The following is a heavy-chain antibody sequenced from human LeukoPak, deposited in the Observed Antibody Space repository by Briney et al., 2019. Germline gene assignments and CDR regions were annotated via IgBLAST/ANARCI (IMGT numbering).Heavy chain of an antibody. CDR1: GYTFTNYF. CDR3: AREGPRGYSYERIYYFDY. V-gene: IGHV1-46*01. CDR2: INPRGGST. D-gene: IGHD5-18*01. Sequence: ASVKVSCKASGYTFTNYFMHWVRQAPGQGLEWMGIINPRGGSTGYAQKFQGRITMTTDMSTSTVYMELSSLRSEDTAVYYCAREGPRGYSYERIYYFDYWGQGTLVTVSS. J-gene: IGHJ4*02.